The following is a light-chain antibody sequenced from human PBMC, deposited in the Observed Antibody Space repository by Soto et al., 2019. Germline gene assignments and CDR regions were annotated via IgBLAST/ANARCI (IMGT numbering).Light chain of an antibody. CDR1: QSVSSSY. V-gene: IGKV3-20*01. Sequence: EIVLTQSPGTLSLSPGERATLSCRASQSVSSSYLAWYQQKPGQAPRLLIYGASSRATGIPDRFSGSGSGTDFTLTISRLEPEDFAVYYCQQYRVFGQGSK. CDR3: QQYRV. J-gene: IGKJ1*01. CDR2: GAS.